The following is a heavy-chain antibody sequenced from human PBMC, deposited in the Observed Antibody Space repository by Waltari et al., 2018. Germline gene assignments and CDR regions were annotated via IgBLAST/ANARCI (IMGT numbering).Heavy chain of an antibody. J-gene: IGHJ4*02. CDR1: GDSMSGNYW. D-gene: IGHD2-15*01. CDR2: VHRSGRT. CDR3: ARDRGRGLYLDS. Sequence: QVQLQESGPGLVKPSGTLSLTCGVSGDSMSGNYWWSWVRQPPGKGLEWIGQVHRSGRTQYNPPLGSRVTVSIDTFNSQFSLEVTSATAADTALYFCARDRGRGLYLDSWGRGILVTVSP. V-gene: IGHV4-4*02.